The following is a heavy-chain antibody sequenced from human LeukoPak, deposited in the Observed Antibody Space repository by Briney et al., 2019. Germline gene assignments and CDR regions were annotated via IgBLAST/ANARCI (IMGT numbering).Heavy chain of an antibody. CDR2: LSYDGTNK. J-gene: IGHJ4*02. V-gene: IGHV3-30*03. CDR1: GFTFSSYG. D-gene: IGHD4/OR15-4a*01. CDR3: PRGDYGGNYGGSFDC. Sequence: GRSLRLSCAASGFTFSSYGMHWVRQAPGKGLEWVAVLSYDGTNKYYADSVKGRFTISRDNSNNTLYLQINSLRPEDTALYYWPRGDYGGNYGGSFDCWGQGTLVTVSS.